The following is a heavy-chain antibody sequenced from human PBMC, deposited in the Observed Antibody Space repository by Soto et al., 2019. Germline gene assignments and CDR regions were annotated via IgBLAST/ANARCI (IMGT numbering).Heavy chain of an antibody. CDR2: IIPIFRTT. J-gene: IGHJ6*02. CDR3: ARDQGFLEWLYYYYYGMDV. D-gene: IGHD3-3*01. Sequence: SVEVSCKASGGTFSTYSITWVRQAPGQGLEWMGGIIPIFRTTNYAQKLQGRVTMTTDTSTSTAYMELRSLRSDDTAVYYCARDQGFLEWLYYYYYGMDVWGQGTTVTVSS. V-gene: IGHV1-69*05. CDR1: GGTFSTYS.